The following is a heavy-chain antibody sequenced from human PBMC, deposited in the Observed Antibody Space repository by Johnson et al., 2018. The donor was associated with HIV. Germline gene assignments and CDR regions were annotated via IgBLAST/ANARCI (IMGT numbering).Heavy chain of an antibody. Sequence: VQLVESGGGLVQPGGSLRLSCAASGFSVSGNYMSWVRQAPGKGLEWVSSIYVGGNTYSADSVKGRFTISRDNSENTLYLQMNSLGVEDTAVYYCARGRITMIVVDLRGGGFDIWGQGTMVTVSS. CDR1: GFSVSGNY. CDR2: IYVGGNT. D-gene: IGHD3-22*01. J-gene: IGHJ3*02. V-gene: IGHV3-66*02. CDR3: ARGRITMIVVDLRGGGFDI.